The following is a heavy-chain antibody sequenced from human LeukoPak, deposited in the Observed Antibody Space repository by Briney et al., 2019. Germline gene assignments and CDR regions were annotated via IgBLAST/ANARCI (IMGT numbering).Heavy chain of an antibody. CDR1: GYTFTGYY. CDR3: ARASGCSSTSCYMGGRYYYYYMDV. Sequence: GASVKVSFKASGYTFTGYYMHWVRQAPAQGLEWMGWINSNSGGTNYAQKVQGRVTMNRDTSISTAYMELSRLRSDDTAVYYCARASGCSSTSCYMGGRYYYYYMDVWGKGTTVTVSS. J-gene: IGHJ6*03. V-gene: IGHV1-2*02. D-gene: IGHD2-2*02. CDR2: INSNSGGT.